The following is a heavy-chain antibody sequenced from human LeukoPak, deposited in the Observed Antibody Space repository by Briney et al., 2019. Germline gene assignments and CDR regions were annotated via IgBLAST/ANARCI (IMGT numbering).Heavy chain of an antibody. CDR1: GYSLTSYW. V-gene: IGHV5-51*01. J-gene: IGHJ5*02. D-gene: IGHD2-21*02. CDR2: IYPGDSDT. CDR3: ARSSDCGGDCLNWFDP. Sequence: GESLKISCKGSGYSLTSYWIGWVRQMPGKGLEWMGIIYPGDSDTRYSPSFQGQVTISADKSISTAYLQWSSLKASDTAMYYCARSSDCGGDCLNWFDPWGQGTLVTVSS.